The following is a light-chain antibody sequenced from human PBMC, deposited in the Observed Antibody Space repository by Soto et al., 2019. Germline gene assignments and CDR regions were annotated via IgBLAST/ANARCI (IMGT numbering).Light chain of an antibody. CDR3: SSFAGSFYWV. V-gene: IGLV2-8*01. CDR1: SSDVGGYNY. CDR2: EVS. Sequence: QSVLTQPPSASGSPGQSVTISCTGTSSDVGGYNYVSWYQQHPGKAPKLMIYEVSKRPSGVTDRFSGSKSGNTASLTVSGLQAEDEADYYCSSFAGSFYWVFGGGTKLTVL. J-gene: IGLJ2*01.